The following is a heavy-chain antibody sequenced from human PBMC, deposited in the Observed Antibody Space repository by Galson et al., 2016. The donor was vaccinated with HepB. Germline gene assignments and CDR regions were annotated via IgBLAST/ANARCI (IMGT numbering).Heavy chain of an antibody. CDR2: INPGDLNT. D-gene: IGHD3-3*01. J-gene: IGHJ4*02. CDR3: ARGRSTIFGVIFSSLADYFDY. V-gene: IGHV1-46*01. CDR1: GYTFSSYD. Sequence: QSGAEVKKPGESLKISCKASGYTFSSYDINWARQAPGQGLEWMGVINPGDLNTTSAQKFQGRVTMTTDTSTGTINMELNSLRSEDTALYYCARGRSTIFGVIFSSLADYFDYWGQGTLVTVSS.